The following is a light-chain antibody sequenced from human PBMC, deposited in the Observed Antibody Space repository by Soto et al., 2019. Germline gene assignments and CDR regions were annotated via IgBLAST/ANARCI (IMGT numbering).Light chain of an antibody. V-gene: IGLV2-23*03. CDR3: CSSAGSSSFV. CDR1: SGDVGGYNH. Sequence: QSVLSQPAALSVSPGQSITMSCTGTSGDVGGYNHVSWYQQHPGKAPKVIISAGSPRPSRLSQRFSGSKSGNPASLTSSGLQDEDEADYYCCSSAGSSSFVFGSGTKVTVL. J-gene: IGLJ1*01. CDR2: AGS.